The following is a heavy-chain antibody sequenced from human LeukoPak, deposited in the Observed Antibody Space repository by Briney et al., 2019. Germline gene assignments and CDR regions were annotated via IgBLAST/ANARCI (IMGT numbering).Heavy chain of an antibody. CDR2: IKQDGSEK. V-gene: IGHV3-7*01. D-gene: IGHD6-25*01. CDR1: GFTFSSYW. CDR3: GRGGDVEAAAQVNY. Sequence: PGGSLRLSCAASGFTFSSYWMSWVRQAPGKGLEWVANIKQDGSEKYYVDSVKGRFTISRDNAKNSLYLQMNSLRAEDTAVYYCGRGGDVEAAAQVNYWGKETRFPVSS. J-gene: IGHJ4*02.